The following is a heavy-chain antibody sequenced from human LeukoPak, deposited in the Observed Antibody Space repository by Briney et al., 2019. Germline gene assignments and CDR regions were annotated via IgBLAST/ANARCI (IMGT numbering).Heavy chain of an antibody. CDR3: ARRGYYGSGRRAFDP. V-gene: IGHV3-7*01. D-gene: IGHD3-10*01. CDR1: GFTFSNYW. J-gene: IGHJ5*02. CDR2: IKQDESEK. Sequence: PGGSLRLSCAASGFTFSNYWMSWVRQAPGKGLEWVANIKQDESEKYYVDSVKGRFTISRDNAKNSLYLQMNSLRAEDTAVYYCARRGYYGSGRRAFDPWGQGTLVTVSS.